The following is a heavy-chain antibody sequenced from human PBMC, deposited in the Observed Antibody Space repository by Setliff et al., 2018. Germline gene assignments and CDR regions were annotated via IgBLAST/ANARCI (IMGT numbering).Heavy chain of an antibody. V-gene: IGHV1-2*02. D-gene: IGHD3-10*01. CDR3: AKTKGFRDGWFDP. Sequence: GASVKVSCKASGSTFIGYYMHWVRRAPAQGLQWMGWVNLSNGDTKYAQEFQGRVTMTRDTSTSTAYMELSSLTSDDTTIYYCAKTKGFRDGWFDPWGQGTLVTVSS. J-gene: IGHJ5*02. CDR2: VNLSNGDT. CDR1: GSTFIGYY.